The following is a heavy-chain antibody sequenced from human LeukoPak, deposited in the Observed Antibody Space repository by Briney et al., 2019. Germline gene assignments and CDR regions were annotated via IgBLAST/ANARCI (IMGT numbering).Heavy chain of an antibody. J-gene: IGHJ5*02. CDR3: ARAPRGTSNWFDP. CDR2: IYHSGST. CDR1: GGSISSGGYY. V-gene: IGHV4-30-2*01. D-gene: IGHD1-26*01. Sequence: PSETLSLTCTVSGGSISSGGYYWSWIRQPPGKGLEWIGYIYHSGSTYYNPSLKSRVTISVDRSKNQFSLKLSSVTAADTAVYYCARAPRGTSNWFDPWGQGTLVTVSS.